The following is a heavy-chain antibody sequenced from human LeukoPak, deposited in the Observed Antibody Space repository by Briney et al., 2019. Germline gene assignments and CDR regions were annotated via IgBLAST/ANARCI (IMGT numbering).Heavy chain of an antibody. CDR3: ARGYCSSTGCYRFDY. CDR2: IYYSGST. J-gene: IGHJ4*02. CDR1: GGSISSYY. Sequence: SETLSLTCTVSGGSISSYYWSWIRQPPGKGLKWIGYIYYSGSTNYNPSLKSRVTISVDTSKNQFSLKLSSVTAADTAVYYCARGYCSSTGCYRFDYWGQGTLVTVSS. D-gene: IGHD2-2*01. V-gene: IGHV4-59*08.